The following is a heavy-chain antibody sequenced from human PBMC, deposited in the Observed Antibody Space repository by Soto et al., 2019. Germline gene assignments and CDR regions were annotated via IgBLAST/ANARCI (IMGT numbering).Heavy chain of an antibody. CDR1: GFTFSSYA. CDR3: AKVRAPYSYGLDY. CDR2: ISGSGGST. V-gene: IGHV3-23*01. D-gene: IGHD5-18*01. J-gene: IGHJ4*02. Sequence: EVQLLESGGGLVQPGGSLRLSCAASGFTFSSYAMSWVRQAPGKGLEWVSAISGSGGSTYYADSVKGRFTISRDNSKNTLYLQMNSLRVEDTAVYYCAKVRAPYSYGLDYWGQGTLVTVSS.